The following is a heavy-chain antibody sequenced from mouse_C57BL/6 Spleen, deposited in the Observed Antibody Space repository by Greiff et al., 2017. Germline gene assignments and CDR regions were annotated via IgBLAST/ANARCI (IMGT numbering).Heavy chain of an antibody. CDR1: GYTFNGYW. D-gene: IGHD2-3*01. V-gene: IGHV1-55*01. J-gene: IGHJ2*01. CDR2: IYPGGGST. Sequence: QVQLQQSGAELVKPGASVKLSCTASGYTFNGYWITWVKQRPGHGLEWIGDIYPGGGSTKYKEKFQGKATLTADTSSNTAYLKLRSLTSEDSAVYYCARDVYEGRCYFDYWGQGTTLTVSS. CDR3: ARDVYEGRCYFDY.